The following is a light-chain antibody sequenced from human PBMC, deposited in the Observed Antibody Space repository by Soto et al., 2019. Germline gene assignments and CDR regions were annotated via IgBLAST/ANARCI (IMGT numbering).Light chain of an antibody. Sequence: DLQMTQSPSSVSASVGDRVTITCRASQGISSWLAWYQQKPGKAPKLLIYVTSNLQGGVPSRFSGSGSGTDFTLTISSLQPEDFAPYYCQQANRFPVTFGRGTRLEMK. J-gene: IGKJ5*01. V-gene: IGKV1D-12*01. CDR3: QQANRFPVT. CDR1: QGISSW. CDR2: VTS.